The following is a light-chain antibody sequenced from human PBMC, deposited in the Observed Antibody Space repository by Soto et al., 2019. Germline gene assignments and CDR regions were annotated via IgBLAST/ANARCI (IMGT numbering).Light chain of an antibody. Sequence: EVVLTQSPGTLSLSPGERATLSCRASQSVTNNYLAWYQQRPGLAPRLLIYGASTRTAGIPDRFTGSGSGTDFTLTISSLEPEDFAVYYCQQRTNWLFTFGPGTKVDIK. J-gene: IGKJ3*01. CDR3: QQRTNWLFT. CDR1: QSVTNNY. CDR2: GAS. V-gene: IGKV3D-20*02.